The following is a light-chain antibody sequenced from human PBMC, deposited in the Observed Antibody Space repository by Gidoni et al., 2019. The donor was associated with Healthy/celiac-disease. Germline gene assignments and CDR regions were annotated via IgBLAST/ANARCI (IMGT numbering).Light chain of an antibody. V-gene: IGKV4-1*01. CDR3: QQYYSTPPAYT. CDR1: QSVLYSSNNKNY. J-gene: IGKJ2*01. Sequence: DIVMTQSPDSLAVSLGERATINCKSSQSVLYSSNNKNYLAWYQKKPGQPPKLLIYWASTRESGVPDRFSGSGSGTDFTLTISSLQAEDVAVYYCQQYYSTPPAYTFXXXTKLEIK. CDR2: WAS.